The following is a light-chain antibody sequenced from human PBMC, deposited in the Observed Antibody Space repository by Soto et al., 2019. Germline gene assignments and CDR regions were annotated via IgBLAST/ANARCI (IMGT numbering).Light chain of an antibody. Sequence: EIVLTQSPATLSLSPGERATLSCRASQSVSSYLAWYQQKPGRAPRLLIYDASNTATGLPARFSGSGSGTDFTLTISSLEPEDFAVYYCQQRSNWPRTFGQGTKVE. CDR2: DAS. J-gene: IGKJ1*01. CDR3: QQRSNWPRT. CDR1: QSVSSY. V-gene: IGKV3-11*01.